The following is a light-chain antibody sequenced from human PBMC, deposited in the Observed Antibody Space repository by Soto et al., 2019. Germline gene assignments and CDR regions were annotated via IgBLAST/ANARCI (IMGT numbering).Light chain of an antibody. J-gene: IGKJ5*01. V-gene: IGKV3-11*01. Sequence: EIVLTQSPATLSLSPGERATLSCRASQSVSSYLAWYQQKPGQAPRLLIYDASNRATGIPARFSGGGSGTDFTLTISSLEPEDFAVYYCQQRSNWPIVTFGQGTRLEIK. CDR2: DAS. CDR1: QSVSSY. CDR3: QQRSNWPIVT.